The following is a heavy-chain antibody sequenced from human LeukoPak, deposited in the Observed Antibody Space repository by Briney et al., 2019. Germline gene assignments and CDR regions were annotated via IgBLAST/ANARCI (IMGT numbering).Heavy chain of an antibody. CDR2: IYSGGRT. D-gene: IGHD3-9*01. J-gene: IGHJ4*02. V-gene: IGHV3-66*01. Sequence: GSLRLSCAASGFTVSSNYMSWVRQAPGKGLEWVSVIYSGGRTYYADSVKGRFTISRDNSKNTLYLQMNSLRAEDTAVYYRARSSDKYFDYYFDYWGQGTLVTVSS. CDR1: GFTVSSNY. CDR3: ARSSDKYFDYYFDY.